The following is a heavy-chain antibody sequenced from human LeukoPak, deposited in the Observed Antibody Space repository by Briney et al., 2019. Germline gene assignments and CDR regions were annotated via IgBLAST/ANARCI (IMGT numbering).Heavy chain of an antibody. V-gene: IGHV4-59*08. CDR1: GGSISSYY. D-gene: IGHD4-11*01. J-gene: IGHJ6*03. CDR3: ARGPMTTVTTRYYMDV. Sequence: SETLSLTCTVSGGSISSYYWSWIRQPPGKGLEWIGYIYYSGSTNYNPSLKSRVTISVDTSKNQFSLKLSSVTAADTAVYYCARGPMTTVTTRYYMDVWGKGTTVTVSS. CDR2: IYYSGST.